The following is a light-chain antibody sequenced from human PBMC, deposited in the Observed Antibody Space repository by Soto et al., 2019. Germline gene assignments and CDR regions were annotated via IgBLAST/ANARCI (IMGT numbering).Light chain of an antibody. V-gene: IGKV3-20*01. Sequence: PGERVTLSCMASQSVTTRLAWYQHKPGQAPTLLMSGASNRASGVPVRFSGSGSGTDFTLTITRLEPEDFALYYCQQYGGSPITFGLGTRLEIK. J-gene: IGKJ5*01. CDR3: QQYGGSPIT. CDR1: QSVTTR. CDR2: GAS.